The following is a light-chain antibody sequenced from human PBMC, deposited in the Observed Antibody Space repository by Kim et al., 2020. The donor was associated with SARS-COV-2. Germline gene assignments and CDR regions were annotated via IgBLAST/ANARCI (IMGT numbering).Light chain of an antibody. Sequence: GRKVRNTCQGDKLGSYYACWYRQKPGQATVLVIYGKNNRPSGIPDRFSGSSSGNTGSLTITGAQAEYGADYYCNSRDSSGNHVVFGGGTQLTVL. CDR2: GKN. CDR3: NSRDSSGNHVV. CDR1: KLGSYY. V-gene: IGLV3-19*01. J-gene: IGLJ2*01.